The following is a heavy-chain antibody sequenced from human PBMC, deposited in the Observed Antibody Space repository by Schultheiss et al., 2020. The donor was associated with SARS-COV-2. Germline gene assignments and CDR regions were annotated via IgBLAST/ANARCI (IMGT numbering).Heavy chain of an antibody. Sequence: SETLSLTCTVSGGSISSYYWSWIRQPPGKGLEWIGEINHSGSTNYNPSLKSRVTISVDTSKNQFSLKLNSVTAADTAVYYCARGGYCRSTSCYTSYYYYGMDVWGQGTTVTVSS. CDR1: GGSISSYY. CDR3: ARGGYCRSTSCYTSYYYYGMDV. CDR2: INHSGST. J-gene: IGHJ6*02. D-gene: IGHD2-2*02. V-gene: IGHV4-34*01.